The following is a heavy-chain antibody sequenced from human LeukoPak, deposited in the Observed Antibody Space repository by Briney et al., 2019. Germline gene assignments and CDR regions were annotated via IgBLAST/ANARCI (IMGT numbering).Heavy chain of an antibody. CDR1: GFTFSSYG. J-gene: IGHJ4*02. V-gene: IGHV3-30*03. Sequence: RGGSLSLSCAPSGFTFSSYGMHWVRQAPGKGLEWVAVISYDGSNKYYADSVKGRFTISRDNSKNTLYLQMNSLRAEDTAVYYCAPWGFVYWGQGTLVTVSS. CDR2: ISYDGSNK. D-gene: IGHD7-27*01. CDR3: APWGFVY.